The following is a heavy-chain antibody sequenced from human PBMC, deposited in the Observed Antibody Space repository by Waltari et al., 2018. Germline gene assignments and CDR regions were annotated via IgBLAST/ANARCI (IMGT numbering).Heavy chain of an antibody. Sequence: QVQLQQWGAGLLKPSETLSLTCAVYGGSFSRSYWSWIRQPPGKGLEWIGEINDSGSNNYNPSLKSRVTISVDTSKNQFSLKLRSVTAADTAVYYCARFKEHRRPRLYWYFDLWGRGTLVTVSS. CDR2: INDSGSN. V-gene: IGHV4-34*01. D-gene: IGHD1-26*01. CDR3: ARFKEHRRPRLYWYFDL. CDR1: GGSFSRSY. J-gene: IGHJ2*01.